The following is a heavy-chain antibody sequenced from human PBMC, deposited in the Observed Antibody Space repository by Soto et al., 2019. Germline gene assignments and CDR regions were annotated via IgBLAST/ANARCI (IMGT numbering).Heavy chain of an antibody. CDR2: IVVGSGNT. V-gene: IGHV1-58*01. CDR1: GFCFTSSA. Sequence: SVKVSCKASGFCFTSSAVQWVRQARGQRLEWIGWIVVGSGNTNYAQKFQERVTITRDMSTSTAYMELSSLRSEDTAVYYCAQESPMTTVTPNAFAIWGKGTMVTVSS. D-gene: IGHD4-17*01. J-gene: IGHJ3*02. CDR3: AQESPMTTVTPNAFAI.